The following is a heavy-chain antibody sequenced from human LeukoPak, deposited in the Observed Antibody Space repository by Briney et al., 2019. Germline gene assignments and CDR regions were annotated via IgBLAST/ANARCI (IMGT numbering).Heavy chain of an antibody. CDR3: ARVKAAAAYYYYYMDV. J-gene: IGHJ6*03. Sequence: SETLSLTCAVYGGSFSGYYWSWIRQPPGKGLEWIGEINHSGSTNYNPSLKSRVTISVDTSKNQFSLKLSSVTAADTAVYYCARVKAAAAYYYYYMDVWGKGTTATVSS. CDR2: INHSGST. V-gene: IGHV4-34*01. CDR1: GGSFSGYY. D-gene: IGHD6-13*01.